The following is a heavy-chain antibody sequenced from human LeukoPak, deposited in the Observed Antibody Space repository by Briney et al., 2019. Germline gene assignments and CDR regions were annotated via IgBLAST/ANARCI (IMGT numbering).Heavy chain of an antibody. V-gene: IGHV4-39*07. J-gene: IGHJ3*02. Sequence: SETLSLTCNVSGGSISTTNYYWGWIRQPPGKGLEWIGNIYYSGSTYYNPSLKSRVTISVDTSKNQFSLKLSSVTAADTAVYYCARDHYYDSSPDAFDIWGQGTMVTVSS. CDR3: ARDHYYDSSPDAFDI. D-gene: IGHD3-22*01. CDR1: GGSISTTNYY. CDR2: IYYSGST.